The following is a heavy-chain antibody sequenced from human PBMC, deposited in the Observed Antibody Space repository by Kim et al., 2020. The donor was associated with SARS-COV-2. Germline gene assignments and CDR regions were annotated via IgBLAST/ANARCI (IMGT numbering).Heavy chain of an antibody. J-gene: IGHJ6*03. CDR1: GYTFTSYD. Sequence: ASVKVSCKASGYTFTSYDINWVRQATGQGLEWMGWMNPNSGNTGYAQKFQGRVTMTRNTSISTAYMELSSLRSEDTAVYYCAGLGWGYSSSWFGYYYYMDVWGTGTTVTVSS. CDR2: MNPNSGNT. V-gene: IGHV1-8*01. CDR3: AGLGWGYSSSWFGYYYYMDV. D-gene: IGHD6-13*01.